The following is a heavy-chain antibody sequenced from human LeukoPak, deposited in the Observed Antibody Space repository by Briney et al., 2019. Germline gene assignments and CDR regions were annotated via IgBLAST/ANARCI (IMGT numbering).Heavy chain of an antibody. V-gene: IGHV3-30*04. CDR3: ASPLYSSGWHYLDY. D-gene: IGHD6-19*01. J-gene: IGHJ4*01. CDR2: ISYDGSNK. CDR1: GFTFSSYA. Sequence: GGSLRLSCAASGFTFSSYAMHWVRQAPGKGLEWVAVISYDGSNKYYADSVKGRFTISRDNSKNTLYLQMNSLRAEDTAVYYCASPLYSSGWHYLDYWGQEPWSPSPQ.